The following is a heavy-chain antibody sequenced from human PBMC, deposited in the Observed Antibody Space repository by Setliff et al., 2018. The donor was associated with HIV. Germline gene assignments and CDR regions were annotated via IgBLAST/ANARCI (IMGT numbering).Heavy chain of an antibody. D-gene: IGHD3-16*01. CDR2: INNGGIYI. J-gene: IGHJ4*02. CDR1: GFTFSNYA. V-gene: IGHV3-21*01. Sequence: GGSLRLSCAASGFTFSNYAMSWVRQAPGKGLEWVSSINNGGIYIYYADSVKGRFTISRDNTKNLLYLQMNSLRAEDTAVYFCAREVGGFYFDYWGQGTLVTVSS. CDR3: AREVGGFYFDY.